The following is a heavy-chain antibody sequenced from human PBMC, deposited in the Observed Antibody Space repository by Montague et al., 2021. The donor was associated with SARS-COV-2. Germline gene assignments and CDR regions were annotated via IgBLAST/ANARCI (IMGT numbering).Heavy chain of an antibody. D-gene: IGHD4-17*01. CDR1: GFTFSTYA. Sequence: SLRLSCAASGFTFSTYAMNWVRQAPGKGLEWVSGISGSGGGTFYADSVKGRFTISRDNSKNTLYLQMNSLRAEDTAVYFCAKGSLPGDFVFHHWGQGTLVTVSS. V-gene: IGHV3-23*01. CDR2: ISGSGGGT. CDR3: AKGSLPGDFVFHH. J-gene: IGHJ4*02.